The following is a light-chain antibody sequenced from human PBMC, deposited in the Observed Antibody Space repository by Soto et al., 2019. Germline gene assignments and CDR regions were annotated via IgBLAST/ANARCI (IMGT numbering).Light chain of an antibody. CDR3: QSYDSSLSGVV. J-gene: IGLJ2*01. Sequence: QPVLTQPPSVSGAPGQRVTISCTGSSSNIGAGYDVHWYQHLPGTAPKLLMYGNSNRPSGVPDRFSGSKSGTSASLAITGLQAEDEADYDCQSYDSSLSGVVFGGGTKLTVL. CDR2: GNS. V-gene: IGLV1-40*01. CDR1: SSNIGAGYD.